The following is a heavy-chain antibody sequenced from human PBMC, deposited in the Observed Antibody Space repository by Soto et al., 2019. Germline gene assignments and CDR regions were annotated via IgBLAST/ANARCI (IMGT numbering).Heavy chain of an antibody. V-gene: IGHV3-33*01. J-gene: IGHJ4*02. CDR1: GFTFNTYS. CDR3: ARAGGTTVTGLWHFDS. CDR2: IWYDGTQK. D-gene: IGHD4-17*01. Sequence: GGSLRLSCEASGFTFNTYSMHWVRQPPGKGLEWLAAIWYDGTQKYYADSVKGRFIISRDNSKKTLYLEMNSLRAEDTAVYYCARAGGTTVTGLWHFDSWGQGPL.